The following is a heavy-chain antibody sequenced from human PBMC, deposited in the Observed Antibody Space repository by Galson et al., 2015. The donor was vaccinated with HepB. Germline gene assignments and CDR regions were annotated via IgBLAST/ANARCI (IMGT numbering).Heavy chain of an antibody. J-gene: IGHJ6*02. Sequence: SLRLSCAASGFTFSSYSMNWVRQAPGKGLEWVSSISSSSSYIYYADSVKGRFTISRDNAKNSLYLQMNSLRAEDTAVYYCARDPDYGDGYYYGMDVWGQGTTVTVSS. D-gene: IGHD4-17*01. CDR1: GFTFSSYS. V-gene: IGHV3-21*01. CDR2: ISSSSSYI. CDR3: ARDPDYGDGYYYGMDV.